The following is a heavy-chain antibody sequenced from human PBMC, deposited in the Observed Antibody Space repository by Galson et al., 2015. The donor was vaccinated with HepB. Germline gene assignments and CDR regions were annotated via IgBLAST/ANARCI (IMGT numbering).Heavy chain of an antibody. Sequence: SLRLSCAASGFTFSSFGMHWVRQAPGNGLGWVAVIWYDGSKKYYADSVKGRFSISRDASKNTLYLQMNSLRAEDTAVYYCAKEALPDYGGITGFHFWGQGTLVTVSS. CDR2: IWYDGSKK. J-gene: IGHJ4*02. D-gene: IGHD4-23*01. V-gene: IGHV3-33*06. CDR1: GFTFSSFG. CDR3: AKEALPDYGGITGFHF.